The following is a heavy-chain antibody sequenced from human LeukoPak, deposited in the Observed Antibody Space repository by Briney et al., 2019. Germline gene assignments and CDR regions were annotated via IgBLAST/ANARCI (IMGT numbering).Heavy chain of an antibody. D-gene: IGHD2-2*02. CDR1: GGSISSYY. J-gene: IGHJ3*02. V-gene: IGHV4-59*08. CDR3: AGGSGYCSSTRCYTNGAFDI. CDR2: IYYSGST. Sequence: SETLSLTCTVSGGSISSYYWSWIRQPPGKGLEWIGYIYYSGSTNYNPSLKSRVTISVDTSKNQFSLKLSSVTAADTAVYYCAGGSGYCSSTRCYTNGAFDIWGQGTMVTVSS.